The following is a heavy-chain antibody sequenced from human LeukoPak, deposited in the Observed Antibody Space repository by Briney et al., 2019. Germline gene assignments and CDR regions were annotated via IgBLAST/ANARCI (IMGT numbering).Heavy chain of an antibody. V-gene: IGHV4-39*02. CDR1: GGSISSSSYY. J-gene: IGHJ5*02. Sequence: SETLSLTCTVSGGSISSSSYYWGWIRQPPGKGLEWIGSIYYSGSTYYNPSLKSRVTISVDTSKNQFSLELSSVTAADTAVYYCAREIKYGGRYNWFDPWGQGTLVTVSS. CDR3: AREIKYGGRYNWFDP. D-gene: IGHD4-23*01. CDR2: IYYSGST.